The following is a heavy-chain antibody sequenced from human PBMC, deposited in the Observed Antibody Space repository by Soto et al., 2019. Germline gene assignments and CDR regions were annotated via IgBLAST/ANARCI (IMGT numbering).Heavy chain of an antibody. Sequence: CTVSGGSISSYYWSWIRQPPGKGLEWIGYIYYSGSTNYNPSLKSRVTISVDTSKNQFSLKLSSVTAADTAVYYCARHVIEMAPFGYWGQGTLVTVSS. CDR3: ARHVIEMAPFGY. V-gene: IGHV4-59*08. J-gene: IGHJ4*02. CDR2: IYYSGST. CDR1: GGSISSYY.